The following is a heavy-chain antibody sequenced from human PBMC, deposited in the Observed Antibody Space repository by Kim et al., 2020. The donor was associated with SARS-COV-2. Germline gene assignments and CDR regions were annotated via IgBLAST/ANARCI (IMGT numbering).Heavy chain of an antibody. CDR2: ISYDGSNK. V-gene: IGHV3-30*18. CDR1: GFTFSSYG. CDR3: AKDREMATFYYYYGMDV. D-gene: IGHD5-12*01. Sequence: GGSLRLSCAASGFTFSSYGMHWVRQAPGKGLEWVAVISYDGSNKYYADSVKGRFTISRDNSKNTLYLQMNSLRAEDTAVYYCAKDREMATFYYYYGMDVWGQGTTVTVS. J-gene: IGHJ6*02.